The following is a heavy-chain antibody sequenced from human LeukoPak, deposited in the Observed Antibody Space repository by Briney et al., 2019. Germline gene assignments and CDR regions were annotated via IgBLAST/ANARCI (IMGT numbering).Heavy chain of an antibody. D-gene: IGHD3-9*01. CDR1: GGSISSYY. J-gene: IGHJ4*02. CDR3: ARGFYDILTGYYSYFDY. V-gene: IGHV4-59*12. CDR2: IYYSGST. Sequence: SETLSLTCTVSGGSISSYYWSWIRQPPGKGLEWIGYIYYSGSTNYKPSLKSRVTISVDTSKNQFSLKLSSVTAADTAVYYCARGFYDILTGYYSYFDYWGQGTLVTVSS.